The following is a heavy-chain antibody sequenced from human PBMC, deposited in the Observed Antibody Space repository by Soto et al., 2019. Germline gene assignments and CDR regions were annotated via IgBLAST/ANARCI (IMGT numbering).Heavy chain of an antibody. Sequence: SETLSLTCTVAGGSISSHYCSWIRQPPGQGLEWIGYVYYSGSTNYNPSLNSRVTISVDTSKSQFSLRLSSVTAADTAVYFCARLDGYDHYFDYCGQGALVTVSS. V-gene: IGHV4-59*08. CDR1: GGSISSHY. J-gene: IGHJ4*02. D-gene: IGHD5-12*01. CDR3: ARLDGYDHYFDY. CDR2: VYYSGST.